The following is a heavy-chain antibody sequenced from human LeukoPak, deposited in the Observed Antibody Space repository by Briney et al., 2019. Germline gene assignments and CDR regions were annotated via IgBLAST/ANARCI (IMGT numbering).Heavy chain of an antibody. CDR1: GGSISSGDYY. CDR2: IFYSGST. CDR3: ARNPYYYDSSGYYSLIDY. Sequence: SETLSLTCTVSGGSISSGDYYWSWIREPPGKGLEWIGYIFYSGSTYYNPSLKSRVTISVDTSKNQFSLKLSSVTAAETAVYYCARNPYYYDSSGYYSLIDYWGQGTLVTVSS. D-gene: IGHD3-22*01. J-gene: IGHJ4*02. V-gene: IGHV4-30-4*08.